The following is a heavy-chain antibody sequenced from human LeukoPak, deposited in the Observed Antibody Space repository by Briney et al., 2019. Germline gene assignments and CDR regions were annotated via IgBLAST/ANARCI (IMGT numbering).Heavy chain of an antibody. CDR2: INHSGST. CDR1: GGSFSRYY. V-gene: IGHV4-34*01. J-gene: IGHJ6*02. Sequence: NTSETLSLTCAVYGGSFSRYYWSWIRHPPGKGLEWIGEINHSGSTNYIPSLKSRVTISVDTPNNQFSLRLSSVTAADTAVYYCARHYYGSGRTGGMDVWGQGTTVTVSS. CDR3: ARHYYGSGRTGGMDV. D-gene: IGHD3-10*01.